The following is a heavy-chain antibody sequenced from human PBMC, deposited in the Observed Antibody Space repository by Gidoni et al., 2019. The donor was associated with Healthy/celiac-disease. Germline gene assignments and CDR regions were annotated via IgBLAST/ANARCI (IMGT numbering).Heavy chain of an antibody. V-gene: IGHV3-21*01. Sequence: EVQLVESGGGLVKPGGSLRLSCAASGFTFSSYSMTWVRQAPGKGLEWVSSISSSSSYIYYADSVKGRFTISRDNAKNSLYLQMNSLRAEDTAVYYCARGGEGYYGMDVWGQGTTVTVSS. J-gene: IGHJ6*02. CDR3: ARGGEGYYGMDV. CDR1: GFTFSSYS. CDR2: ISSSSSYI.